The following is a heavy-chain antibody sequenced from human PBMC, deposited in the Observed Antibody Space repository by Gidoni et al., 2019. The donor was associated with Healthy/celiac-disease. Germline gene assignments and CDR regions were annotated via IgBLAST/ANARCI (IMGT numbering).Heavy chain of an antibody. CDR2: IYTSGST. J-gene: IGHJ3*02. CDR1: GGSISSGSYY. CDR3: ARVGYDSSGYYSDAFDI. V-gene: IGHV4-61*02. D-gene: IGHD3-22*01. Sequence: QVQLQESGPGLVKPSQTLSLTCTVSGGSISSGSYYWSWIRQPAGKGLEWIWRIYTSGSTNYNPSLKSRVTISVDTSKNQFSLKLSSVTAADTAVYYCARVGYDSSGYYSDAFDIWGQGTMVTVSS.